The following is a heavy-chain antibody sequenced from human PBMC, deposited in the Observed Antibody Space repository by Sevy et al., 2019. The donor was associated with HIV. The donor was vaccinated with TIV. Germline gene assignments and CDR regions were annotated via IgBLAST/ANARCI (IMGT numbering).Heavy chain of an antibody. CDR1: GFSLSDHA. D-gene: IGHD2-15*01. CDR2: ISYNGRNQ. V-gene: IGHV3-30*04. Sequence: GGSLRLSCAASGFSLSDHAVSWVRQTPGKGVEWLAVISYNGRNQYYADSVKGRFTISKDDSKNTLYLQLNSLRAEDTAVYYCARFVGYCSGGRCSIIDFWGQGTLVTVSS. J-gene: IGHJ4*02. CDR3: ARFVGYCSGGRCSIIDF.